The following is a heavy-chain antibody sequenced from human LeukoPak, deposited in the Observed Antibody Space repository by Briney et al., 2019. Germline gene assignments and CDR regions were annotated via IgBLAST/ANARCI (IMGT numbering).Heavy chain of an antibody. CDR1: GFTFSSYG. Sequence: PGGSLRLSCAASGFTFSSYGMHWVRQAPGKGLEWVAFIRYDGSNKYYADSVKGRFTISRDNSKNTLYLQMNSLGVEDTAVYYCAKVDVNSSGGSCDPPYFDYWGQGTLVTVSS. V-gene: IGHV3-30*02. J-gene: IGHJ4*02. CDR2: IRYDGSNK. CDR3: AKVDVNSSGGSCDPPYFDY. D-gene: IGHD2-15*01.